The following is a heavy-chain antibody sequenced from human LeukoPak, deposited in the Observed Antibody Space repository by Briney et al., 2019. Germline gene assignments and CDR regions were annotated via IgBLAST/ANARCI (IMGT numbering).Heavy chain of an antibody. CDR1: GFTFGSYA. D-gene: IGHD3-22*01. CDR2: ISYDGSNK. CDR3: ATHYYDSSGYYSPDY. Sequence: GRSLRLSCAASGFTFGSYAMYWVRQAPGKGLEWVAVISYDGSNKYYADSVKGRFTISRDNSKNTLYLQMNSLRAEDTAVYYCATHYYDSSGYYSPDYWGQGTLVTVSS. V-gene: IGHV3-30-3*01. J-gene: IGHJ4*02.